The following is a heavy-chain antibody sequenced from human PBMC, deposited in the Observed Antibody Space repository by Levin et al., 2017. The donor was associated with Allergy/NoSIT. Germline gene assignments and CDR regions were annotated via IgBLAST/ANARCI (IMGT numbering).Heavy chain of an antibody. CDR1: GYTFTDYY. Sequence: ASVKVSCKASGYTFTDYYMHWVRQAPGQGLEWMGWINPNSGGTNYAQKFQGRVTMIRDTSISTAYMELSRLRSDDTAVYYCAREDPLQWLANFDYWGQGTLVTVSS. CDR2: INPNSGGT. V-gene: IGHV1-2*02. CDR3: AREDPLQWLANFDY. D-gene: IGHD6-19*01. J-gene: IGHJ4*02.